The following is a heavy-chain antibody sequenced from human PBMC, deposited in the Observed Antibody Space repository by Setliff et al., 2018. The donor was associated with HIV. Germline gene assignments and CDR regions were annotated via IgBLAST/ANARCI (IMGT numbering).Heavy chain of an antibody. CDR3: ARWRYYYDSSTYPNWFDP. D-gene: IGHD3-22*01. CDR2: IYTSGST. V-gene: IGHV4-4*08. Sequence: SEPLSLTCTVAGGSISSYYWSWIRQPPGKGLEWIGYIYTSGSTNYNPSLKSRVIISVDTSKNQLSLKLSSMTAADTALYYCARWRYYYDSSTYPNWFDPWGQGTLVTVSS. CDR1: GGSISSYY. J-gene: IGHJ5*02.